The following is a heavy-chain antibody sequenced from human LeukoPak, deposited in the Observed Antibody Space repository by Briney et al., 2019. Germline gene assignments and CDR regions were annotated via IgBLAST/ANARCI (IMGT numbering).Heavy chain of an antibody. Sequence: SETLSLTCTVSGGSISSGSYYWSWIRQPAGKGLEWIGRIYTSGSTNYNPSLKSRVTMSVDTSKNQFSLKLSSVTAADTAVYYCAREAQDDILTGYQYYYYYYYMDVWGKGTTVTISS. J-gene: IGHJ6*03. V-gene: IGHV4-61*02. CDR3: AREAQDDILTGYQYYYYYYYMDV. CDR1: GGSISSGSYY. D-gene: IGHD3-9*01. CDR2: IYTSGST.